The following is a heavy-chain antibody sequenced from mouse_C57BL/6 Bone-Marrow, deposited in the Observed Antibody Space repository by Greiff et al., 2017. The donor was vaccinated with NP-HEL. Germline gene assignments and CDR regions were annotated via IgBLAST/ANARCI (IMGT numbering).Heavy chain of an antibody. Sequence: QVQLQQPGAELAKPGASVKLSCKASGYTFTSYWMHWVKQRPGQGLEWIGMIHPNSGSTNYNEKFKSKATLTVDKSSSTAYMQLSSLTSEDSAVYYCARWADSSGLYAMDYWGQGTSVTVSS. V-gene: IGHV1-64*01. D-gene: IGHD3-2*02. CDR3: ARWADSSGLYAMDY. CDR2: IHPNSGST. J-gene: IGHJ4*01. CDR1: GYTFTSYW.